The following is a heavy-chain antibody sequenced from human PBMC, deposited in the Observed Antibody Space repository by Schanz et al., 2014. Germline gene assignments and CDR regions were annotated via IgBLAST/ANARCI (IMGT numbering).Heavy chain of an antibody. Sequence: VPLPASGPGLVPPSGPLSLPCAVSCVSLRRRAWGRWVRPPPGQGLECLGELYHSGSPHSNPSLTRLLTISEDKPKKQSPLKVTSITAEDTAVYYFARGHHPHGITVAARGFDPWGQGTLVTVSS. D-gene: IGHD6-19*01. J-gene: IGHJ5*02. CDR1: CVSLRRRAW. CDR2: LYHSGSP. CDR3: ARGHHPHGITVAARGFDP. V-gene: IGHV4-4*02.